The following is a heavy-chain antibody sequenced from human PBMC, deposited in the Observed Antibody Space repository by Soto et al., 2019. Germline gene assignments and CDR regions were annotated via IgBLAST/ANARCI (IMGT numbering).Heavy chain of an antibody. CDR1: GDTFNFYS. CDR3: ASSYGSGYRAFDY. CDR2: VNPIVSMS. Sequence: QVQLVQSGAEVKRPGSSVKVSCKASGDTFNFYSINWVRQAPGLGLEWMGRVNPIVSMSNYAQKFQGRVTMTADKSTGTAHMELSRLRSEDTAIYYCASSYGSGYRAFDYWGQGSLVTVSS. J-gene: IGHJ4*02. D-gene: IGHD3-10*01. V-gene: IGHV1-69*02.